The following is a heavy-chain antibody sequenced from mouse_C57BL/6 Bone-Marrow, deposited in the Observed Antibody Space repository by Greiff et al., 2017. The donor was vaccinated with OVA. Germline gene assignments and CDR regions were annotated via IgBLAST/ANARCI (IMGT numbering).Heavy chain of an antibody. Sequence: EVQLQESGGGLVKPGGSLKLSCAASGFTFSSYAMSWVRQTPDKRLEWVATISDGGSYTYYPDNVKGRFTISRDNAKNNLYLQMSHLKSEDTAMYYCARDELTGSWFAYWGQGTLVTVSA. J-gene: IGHJ3*01. CDR1: GFTFSSYA. D-gene: IGHD4-1*01. CDR3: ARDELTGSWFAY. V-gene: IGHV5-4*01. CDR2: ISDGGSYT.